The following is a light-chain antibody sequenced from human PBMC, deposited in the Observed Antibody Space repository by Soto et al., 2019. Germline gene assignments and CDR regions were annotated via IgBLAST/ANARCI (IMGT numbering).Light chain of an antibody. V-gene: IGKV3-11*01. J-gene: IGKJ1*01. Sequence: EIVLTQSPATLSLSPGERATLSCRASQSVSSYLAWYQQKPGQAPRLLIYGASNRATGIPARFSGSGSGTDFTLTISSLEPEDFAVFYCQQRGNWPQTFGQGTKVEIK. CDR1: QSVSSY. CDR2: GAS. CDR3: QQRGNWPQT.